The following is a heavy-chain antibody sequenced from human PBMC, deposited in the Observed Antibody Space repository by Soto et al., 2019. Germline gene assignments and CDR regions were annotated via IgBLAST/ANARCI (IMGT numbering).Heavy chain of an antibody. CDR2: IWNDGRNK. J-gene: IGHJ6*03. Sequence: QVQLVESGGGVVQPGRSLRLSCEASGFTFSSYGMHWVRKAQGKGLEGVAVIWNDGRNKYNADSVKGRFTISRDNSKNTLYLQMNSLRAEDTAVYYCARDPGITGTTWEYYYYYYYMDVWGKGTTVTVSS. CDR1: GFTFSSYG. D-gene: IGHD1-20*01. CDR3: ARDPGITGTTWEYYYYYYYMDV. V-gene: IGHV3-33*01.